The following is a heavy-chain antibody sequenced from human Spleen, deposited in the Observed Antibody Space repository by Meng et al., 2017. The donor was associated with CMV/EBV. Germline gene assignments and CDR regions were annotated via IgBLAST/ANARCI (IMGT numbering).Heavy chain of an antibody. CDR2: ISYDGSKK. D-gene: IGHD3-22*01. CDR1: GFTFRGYE. CDR3: AKGTYYDSSGYPIGGRYFDY. Sequence: GGSLRLSCAASGFTFRGYEMQWVRQAPGKGLEWVAVISYDGSKKYGDSVKGRFTISRDNSKNTLYLQMNSLRVDDTAVYYCAKGTYYDSSGYPIGGRYFDYWGQGTLVTVSS. V-gene: IGHV3-30*18. J-gene: IGHJ4*02.